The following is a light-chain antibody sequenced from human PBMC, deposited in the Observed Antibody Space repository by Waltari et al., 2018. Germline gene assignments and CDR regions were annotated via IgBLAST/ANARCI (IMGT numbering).Light chain of an antibody. CDR2: DVT. V-gene: IGLV2-11*01. Sequence: QSALTQPRSVSGSPGQSVTISCTGTSSDVGGYNFVSWYQQHPGQVPKLVIYDVTKRPAGFPGGFSGAKSGNTASLTISGLQAEDEADYYCCSYAGYYTIWVFGGGTKLTVL. CDR3: CSYAGYYTIWV. CDR1: SSDVGGYNF. J-gene: IGLJ3*02.